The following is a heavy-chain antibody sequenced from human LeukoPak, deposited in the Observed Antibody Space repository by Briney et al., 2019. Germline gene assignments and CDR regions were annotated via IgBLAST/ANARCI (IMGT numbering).Heavy chain of an antibody. V-gene: IGHV1-2*02. Sequence: ASVKVSCKASVYTFTGYYMHWVRQAPGQGLEWMGWINPNSGGTNYAQKFQGRVTMTRDTSISTVYMELSRLRSDDTAVYYCARAYVWGSYRPLFDYWGQGTLVTVSS. CDR1: VYTFTGYY. J-gene: IGHJ4*02. D-gene: IGHD3-16*02. CDR3: ARAYVWGSYRPLFDY. CDR2: INPNSGGT.